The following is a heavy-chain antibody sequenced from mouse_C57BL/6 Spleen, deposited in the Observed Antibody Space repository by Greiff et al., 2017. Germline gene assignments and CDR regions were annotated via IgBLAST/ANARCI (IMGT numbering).Heavy chain of an antibody. CDR1: GFSFSSYA. V-gene: IGHV5-4*01. CDR3: ARDPDYYAMDY. J-gene: IGHJ4*01. Sequence: EVQRVESGGGLVKPGGSLKLSCAASGFSFSSYAMSWVRQTPEKRLEWVATISDGGSYTYYPDNVKGRITITRDKAKNNLYLQMSHLKSEDTAIYYCARDPDYYAMDYWGQGTSVTVSS. CDR2: ISDGGSYT.